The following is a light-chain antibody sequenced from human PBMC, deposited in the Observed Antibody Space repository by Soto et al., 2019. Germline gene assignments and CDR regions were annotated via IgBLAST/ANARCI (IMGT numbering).Light chain of an antibody. J-gene: IGKJ1*01. CDR1: QSVISSY. CDR3: QQYGSSLWT. V-gene: IGKV3-20*01. Sequence: ENLFSQRPRTLSLSPGESAILSGRASQSVISSYLAWYQQKPGQAPRLLIYGASSRATGIPDRFSGSGSGTDFTLTISRLEPEDFAVYYCQQYGSSLWTFGQGTKVDI. CDR2: GAS.